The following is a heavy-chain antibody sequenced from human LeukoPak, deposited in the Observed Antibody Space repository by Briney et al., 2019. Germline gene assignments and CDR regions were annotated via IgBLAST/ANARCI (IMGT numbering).Heavy chain of an antibody. CDR1: GFTFSNYW. CDR3: ARGPWELRVGYFDY. CDR2: IKQDGSEK. V-gene: IGHV3-7*01. Sequence: PGGSLRLSCVGSGFTFSNYWMNWVRQAPGKGLEWVANIKQDGSEKYYVDSVKGRFTISRDNAKNSLYLQMNSLRAEDTAVYYCARGPWELRVGYFDYWGQGTLVTVSS. D-gene: IGHD1-26*01. J-gene: IGHJ4*02.